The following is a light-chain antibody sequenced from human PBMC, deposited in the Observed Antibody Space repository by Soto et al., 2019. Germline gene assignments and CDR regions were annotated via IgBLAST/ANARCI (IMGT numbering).Light chain of an antibody. J-gene: IGLJ2*01. CDR2: GDF. V-gene: IGLV1-40*01. CDR1: YSNIGAGSD. CDR3: QSYDRSLSGPL. Sequence: QSVLTQPPSVSGAPGQRVTISCTGSYSNIGAGSDVHWYQQLPGTAPKLLIYGDFNRPSGVPDRFSGSKSGTSASLAITGLQAEDEADYCCQSYDRSLSGPLFGGGTQLTVL.